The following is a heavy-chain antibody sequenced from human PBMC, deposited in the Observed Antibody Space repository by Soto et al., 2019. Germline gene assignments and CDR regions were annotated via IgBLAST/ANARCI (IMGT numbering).Heavy chain of an antibody. V-gene: IGHV1-2*02. CDR1: RYTFTDYY. J-gene: IGHJ4*02. D-gene: IGHD5-12*01. Sequence: ASVKVSCKASRYTFTDYYMHWVRQSPGQGLEWMGWIHPNSGVTKFPQKFQGRVIMTRDTSISTVYMELSRLTSDDTAVYYCARAGLTTLELATMYWGQGTLVTDSS. CDR2: IHPNSGVT. CDR3: ARAGLTTLELATMY.